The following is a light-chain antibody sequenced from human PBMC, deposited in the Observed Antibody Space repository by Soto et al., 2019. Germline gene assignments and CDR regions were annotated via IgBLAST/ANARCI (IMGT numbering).Light chain of an antibody. Sequence: EIVLTQSPGTLSLSPGERATLSCRASQSVNTKYLAWYQQKHGQAPRLLIHGTSNRATGIPDRFSGSGSGTDFTLTISRLEPEDVAVYYCQQYGSSPRTFGQGTKVDIK. CDR3: QQYGSSPRT. CDR1: QSVNTKY. V-gene: IGKV3-20*01. J-gene: IGKJ1*01. CDR2: GTS.